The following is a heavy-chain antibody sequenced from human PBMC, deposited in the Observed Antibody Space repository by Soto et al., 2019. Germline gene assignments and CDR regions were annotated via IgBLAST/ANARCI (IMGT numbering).Heavy chain of an antibody. CDR3: ARPDSYGDSYYFDY. D-gene: IGHD4-17*01. V-gene: IGHV3-30*03. CDR1: GFTFSTSG. CDR2: ISYNGSNK. J-gene: IGHJ4*02. Sequence: PGGSLRLSCAASGFTFSTSGMTWFRQAPGKGLEWVAVISYNGSNKYYADSVKGRFTISRDNSKNTLYLQMNSLRAEDTAVYYCARPDSYGDSYYFDYWGQGTLVTVS.